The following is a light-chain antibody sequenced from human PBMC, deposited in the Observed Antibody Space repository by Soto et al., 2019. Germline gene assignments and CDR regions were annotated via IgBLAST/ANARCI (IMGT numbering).Light chain of an antibody. J-gene: IGLJ2*01. CDR1: SGHSSYA. Sequence: QSVLTQSPSASASLGASVKLTCTLRSGHSSYAIAWHQQQPEKGPRYLMKLNSDGSHSKGDGIPDRFSGSSSGAERYLTISSLQSEDEADYYCQTWGTGIGVFGGGTKLTVL. CDR3: QTWGTGIGV. CDR2: LNSDGSH. V-gene: IGLV4-69*01.